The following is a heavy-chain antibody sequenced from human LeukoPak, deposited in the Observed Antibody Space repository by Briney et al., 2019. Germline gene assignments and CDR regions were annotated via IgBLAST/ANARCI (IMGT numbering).Heavy chain of an antibody. D-gene: IGHD4/OR15-4a*01. V-gene: IGHV3-30*03. J-gene: IGHJ6*02. CDR3: SASRPHYGDYYGLDV. Sequence: GGSLRLSCAASGFTFSSYGMHWVRQAPGKGLEWVAVISYDGGHKYSADSVKGRFTISRDNSKNTLYLQMNSLRTEDTAVYFCSASRPHYGDYYGLDVWGHRTTVTVSS. CDR1: GFTFSSYG. CDR2: ISYDGGHK.